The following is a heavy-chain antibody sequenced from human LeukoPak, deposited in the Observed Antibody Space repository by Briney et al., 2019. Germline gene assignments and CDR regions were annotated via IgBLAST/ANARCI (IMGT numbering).Heavy chain of an antibody. J-gene: IGHJ4*02. Sequence: GGSLRLSCAASGFTFSSYWMSWVRQAPGKGLEWVSVIYSGGSTYYADSVKGRFTISRDNSKNTLYLQMNSLRAEDTAVYYCARDLIAVAGIFDYWGQGTLVTVSS. CDR1: GFTFSSYW. CDR2: IYSGGST. D-gene: IGHD6-19*01. V-gene: IGHV3-66*02. CDR3: ARDLIAVAGIFDY.